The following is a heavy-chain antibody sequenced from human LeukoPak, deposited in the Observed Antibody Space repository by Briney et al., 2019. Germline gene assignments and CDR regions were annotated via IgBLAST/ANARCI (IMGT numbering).Heavy chain of an antibody. CDR1: GFTFSSYA. V-gene: IGHV3-23*01. CDR3: ANGDSSGYYYFNWFDP. Sequence: GASLRLSCAASGFTFSSYAMSWVRQAPGKELEWVSAISGSGGSTYYADSVKGRFTISRDNSKNTLYLQMNSLRAEDTAVYYCANGDSSGYYYFNWFDPWGQGTLVTVSS. CDR2: ISGSGGST. J-gene: IGHJ5*02. D-gene: IGHD3-22*01.